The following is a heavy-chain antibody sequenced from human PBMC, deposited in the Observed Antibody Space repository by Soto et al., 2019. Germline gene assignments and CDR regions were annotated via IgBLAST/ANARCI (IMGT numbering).Heavy chain of an antibody. D-gene: IGHD3-9*01. V-gene: IGHV1-69*12. CDR1: GGTFSSYA. CDR3: ARDHWFREGRGWFDP. CDR2: IIPIFGTA. J-gene: IGHJ5*02. Sequence: QVQLVQSGAEVKKPGSSVKVSCKASGGTFSSYAISWVRQAPGQGLEWMGGIIPIFGTANYAQKFQGRVTIAADESTSTAYMERSSLRSEDTAVYYCARDHWFREGRGWFDPWGQGTLVTVSS.